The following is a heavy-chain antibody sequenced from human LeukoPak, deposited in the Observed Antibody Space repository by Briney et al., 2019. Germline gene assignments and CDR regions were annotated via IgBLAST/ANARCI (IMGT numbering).Heavy chain of an antibody. CDR3: ARYCSGGSCYSGPFDY. CDR1: GGSISTYY. Sequence: PSETLSLTCTVSGGSISTYYWSWIRQPPGKGLEWIGYIYYTGSTNYNPSLKSRVTISLDTSKNQFSLKLSSVTAADTAVYYCARYCSGGSCYSGPFDYWGQGTLVTVSS. CDR2: IYYTGST. J-gene: IGHJ4*02. V-gene: IGHV4-59*08. D-gene: IGHD2-15*01.